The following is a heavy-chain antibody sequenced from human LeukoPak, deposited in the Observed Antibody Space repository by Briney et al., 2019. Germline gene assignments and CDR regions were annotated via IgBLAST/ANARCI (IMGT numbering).Heavy chain of an antibody. Sequence: SETLSLTCAVSGGTFSGYYWSWIRQPPGKGLEWIGEINHSGSTNYNPSLKSRVSISVEKYKNKFSLKLSSVTAWDTAGYYCAIKRSIYSLYTDVCGKGTTVTVSS. J-gene: IGHJ6*03. CDR1: GGTFSGYY. CDR3: AIKRSIYSLYTDV. V-gene: IGHV4-34*08. CDR2: INHSGST. D-gene: IGHD3-3*01.